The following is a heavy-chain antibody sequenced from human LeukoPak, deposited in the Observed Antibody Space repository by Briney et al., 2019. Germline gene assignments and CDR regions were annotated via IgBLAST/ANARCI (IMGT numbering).Heavy chain of an antibody. CDR3: VRIPNSANFPNWFDP. J-gene: IGHJ5*02. CDR1: GFTFSSST. D-gene: IGHD4/OR15-4a*01. V-gene: IGHV3-21*01. CDR2: ISSSSDYI. Sequence: GGSLRLSCAASGFTFSSSTMNWVRRAPGKGLKWVSSISSSSDYIYYADSVQGRFTISRDNAKNSLYLQMNSLRAEDTAVYYCVRIPNSANFPNWFDPWGQGTLVTVSS.